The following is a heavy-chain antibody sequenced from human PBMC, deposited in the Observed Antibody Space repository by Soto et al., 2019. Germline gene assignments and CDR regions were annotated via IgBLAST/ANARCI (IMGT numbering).Heavy chain of an antibody. D-gene: IGHD6-13*01. CDR3: AKDPPSERMQPDYGMDV. J-gene: IGHJ6*02. CDR1: GFTFDSCV. CDR2: ISGSGRYT. Sequence: GSLRLSCAASGFTFDSCVMSWVRQAPGKGLEWLSLISGSGRYTDYADSVKGRFTISRDNSKNTLYLQMNSLRVEDTAVYYCAKDPPSERMQPDYGMDVRGQGTTVTVSS. V-gene: IGHV3-23*01.